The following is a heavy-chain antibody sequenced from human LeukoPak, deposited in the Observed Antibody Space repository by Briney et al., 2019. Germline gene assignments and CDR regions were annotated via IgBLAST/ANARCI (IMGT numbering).Heavy chain of an antibody. J-gene: IGHJ6*04. CDR1: GFTSSSYG. CDR3: AKAQRGVVVPAALEF. D-gene: IGHD2-2*01. Sequence: GGSLRLSCAASGFTSSSYGMHWVRQAPGKGLEWVAFIRYDGSNKYYGDSVKGRFTISRDNSKNTLYLQMNSLRAEDTAVYYCAKAQRGVVVPAALEFWGKGTTVTVSS. CDR2: IRYDGSNK. V-gene: IGHV3-30*02.